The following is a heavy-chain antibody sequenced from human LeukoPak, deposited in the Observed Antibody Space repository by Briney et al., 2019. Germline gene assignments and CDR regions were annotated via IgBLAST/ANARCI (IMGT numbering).Heavy chain of an antibody. Sequence: SETLSLTCAVYGGSFSGHYWTWIRQPPWKGLQWIGEVNDRGSTNYNPSLKSRLTISEDKSKKQFSLRLPSVTAADTAVYYCARGVVSGRFGDYYYYMDVWGKGTTVTVSS. D-gene: IGHD3-16*01. J-gene: IGHJ6*03. CDR3: ARGVVSGRFGDYYYYMDV. CDR1: GGSFSGHY. V-gene: IGHV4-34*01. CDR2: VNDRGST.